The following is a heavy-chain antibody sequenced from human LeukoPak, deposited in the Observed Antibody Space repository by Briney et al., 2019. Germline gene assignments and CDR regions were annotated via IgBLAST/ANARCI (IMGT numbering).Heavy chain of an antibody. D-gene: IGHD3-9*01. Sequence: GGSLRLSCAASGFTFSSYEMNWVRQAPGKGLEWVSYISSSGSTIYYADSVKGRFTISRDNAKNSLYLQMNSLRAEDTAVYYCAPRVGEGLRYFDWPHYFDYWGQGTLVTVSS. CDR1: GFTFSSYE. V-gene: IGHV3-48*03. CDR3: APRVGEGLRYFDWPHYFDY. J-gene: IGHJ4*02. CDR2: ISSSGSTI.